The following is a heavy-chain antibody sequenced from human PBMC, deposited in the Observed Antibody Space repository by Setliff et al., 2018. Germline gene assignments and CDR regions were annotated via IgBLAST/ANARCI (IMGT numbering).Heavy chain of an antibody. CDR3: ARDSLDRDTYYYDSSGYSSAFDI. V-gene: IGHV3-48*04. Sequence: GGSLRLSCAASGFTFSSYSMNWVRQAPGKGLEWVSYISRGGNTIYYADSVKGRFTISRDNAKNSLYLQMNSLRAEDTAVYYCARDSLDRDTYYYDSSGYSSAFDIWGQGTMVTVSS. D-gene: IGHD3-22*01. CDR2: ISRGGNTI. CDR1: GFTFSSYS. J-gene: IGHJ3*02.